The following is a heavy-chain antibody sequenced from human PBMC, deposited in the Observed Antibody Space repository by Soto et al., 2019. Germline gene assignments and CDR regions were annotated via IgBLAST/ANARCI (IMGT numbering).Heavy chain of an antibody. CDR1: GYSFTSYW. D-gene: IGHD6-19*01. V-gene: IGHV5-10-1*01. CDR2: IDPSDSYT. J-gene: IGHJ6*02. CDR3: ASGGYHSSGWYLGGMYGMDA. Sequence: PGESMKISCKGSGYSFTSYWISWVRQMPGKGLEWMGRIDPSDSYTNYSPSFQGHVTISADKSISTAYLQWSSLKASDTAMYYCASGGYHSSGWYLGGMYGMDAWGQGTTVTVSS.